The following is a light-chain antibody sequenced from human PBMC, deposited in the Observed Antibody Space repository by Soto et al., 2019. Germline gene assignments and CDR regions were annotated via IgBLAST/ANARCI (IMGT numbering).Light chain of an antibody. CDR2: TAS. CDR1: LGISDY. V-gene: IGKV1-39*01. J-gene: IGKJ1*01. CDR3: KQTCTLPWT. Sequence: IRIPQSPSSLSASVGDTVTITCRASLGISDYFSWFPHKPGEAPKLLIYTASSLQRGVPIRFSGAGSRTDFSLTISGRQTEDSATYYCKQTCTLPWTFGQGTRV.